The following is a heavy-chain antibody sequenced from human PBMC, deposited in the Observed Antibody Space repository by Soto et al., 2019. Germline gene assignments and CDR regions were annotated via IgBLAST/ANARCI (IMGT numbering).Heavy chain of an antibody. Sequence: PSETLSLTCAVYGGSFSGYYWSWIRQPPGKGLEWIGEINHSGSTNYNPSLKSRVTISVDTSKNQFSLKLSSVTAADTAVYYCARETYYYGSGSSHLTDYWGQGTLVTVSS. D-gene: IGHD3-10*01. J-gene: IGHJ4*02. CDR3: ARETYYYGSGSSHLTDY. CDR2: INHSGST. V-gene: IGHV4-34*01. CDR1: GGSFSGYY.